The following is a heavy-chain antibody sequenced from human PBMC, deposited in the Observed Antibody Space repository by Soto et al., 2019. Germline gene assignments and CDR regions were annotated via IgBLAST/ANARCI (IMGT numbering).Heavy chain of an antibody. V-gene: IGHV3-66*01. CDR2: IYSGGST. J-gene: IGHJ4*02. CDR3: ASPTPDFWSGPFDY. Sequence: EVQLVESGGGLVQPGGSLRLSCAASGFTVSSNYMSWVRQAPGKGLEWVSVIYSGGSTYYADSVKGRFTISRDNSKNTLYLQMNSLRAEDTAVYYCASPTPDFWSGPFDYWGQGTLVTVSS. D-gene: IGHD3-3*01. CDR1: GFTVSSNY.